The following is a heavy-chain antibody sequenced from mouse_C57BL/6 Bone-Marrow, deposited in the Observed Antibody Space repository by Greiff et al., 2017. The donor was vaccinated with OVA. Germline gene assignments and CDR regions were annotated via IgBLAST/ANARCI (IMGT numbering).Heavy chain of an antibody. CDR1: GYTFTSYG. CDR2: IYPRSGNT. D-gene: IGHD1-1*01. J-gene: IGHJ1*03. V-gene: IGHV1-81*01. CDR3: ARPYYGSIYWYFDV. Sequence: VHLVESGAELARPGASVKLSCKASGYTFTSYGISWVKQRTGQGLEWIGEIYPRSGNTYYNEKFKGKATLTADKSSSTAYMELRSLTSEDSAVYFCARPYYGSIYWYFDVWGTGTTVTVSS.